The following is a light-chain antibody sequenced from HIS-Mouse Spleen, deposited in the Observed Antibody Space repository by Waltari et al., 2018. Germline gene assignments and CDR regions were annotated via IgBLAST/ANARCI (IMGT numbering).Light chain of an antibody. J-gene: IGLJ3*02. Sequence: QSALTQPASVSGSPGQSITISCTGTSSDVGSYNLVSWYQQHPGKAPKLMIYQGSKRASWVSNRFSGSKSGNTACLTISVLQAEDEADYYCCSYAGSSTWVFGGGTKLTVL. V-gene: IGLV2-23*01. CDR3: CSYAGSSTWV. CDR1: SSDVGSYNL. CDR2: QGS.